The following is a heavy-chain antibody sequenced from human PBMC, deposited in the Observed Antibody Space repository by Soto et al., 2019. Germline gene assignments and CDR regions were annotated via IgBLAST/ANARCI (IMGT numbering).Heavy chain of an antibody. V-gene: IGHV1-69*13. CDR1: GGTFGSYA. Sequence: SVKVSCKASGGTFGSYAISWVRQAPGQGLEWMGGIIPILGTANYAQKFQGRVTITADESTSTAYMELSSLRAEDTAVYYCARDQSKYGSGSYYNEPDAFDIWGQGTMVNVS. CDR2: IIPILGTA. D-gene: IGHD3-10*01. J-gene: IGHJ3*02. CDR3: ARDQSKYGSGSYYNEPDAFDI.